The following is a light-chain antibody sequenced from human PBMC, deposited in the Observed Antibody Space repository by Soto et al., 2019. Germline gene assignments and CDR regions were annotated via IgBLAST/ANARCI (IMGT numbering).Light chain of an antibody. CDR3: QQRSNWPPT. J-gene: IGKJ1*01. Sequence: EFVLTQSPATLSLSPGERAILSCRASQSVAGSLAWYQQKPGQAPRLLIYGASSRATGIPDRFSGSGSGTDFTLTISSLEPEDFAVYYCQQRSNWPPTFGQGTKVDI. V-gene: IGKV3-11*01. CDR2: GAS. CDR1: QSVAGS.